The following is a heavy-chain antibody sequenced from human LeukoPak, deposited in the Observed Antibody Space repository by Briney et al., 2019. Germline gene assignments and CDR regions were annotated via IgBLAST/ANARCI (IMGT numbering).Heavy chain of an antibody. Sequence: GGSLRLSCAASGFTFSSYGMHWVRQAPGKGLVWVSRINTDGSSTSYADSVKGRFTISRDNAKNSLYLQMNSLRAEDTAVYYCARARDGYNTYWGQGTLVTVSS. D-gene: IGHD5-24*01. CDR1: GFTFSSYG. CDR3: ARARDGYNTY. CDR2: INTDGSST. V-gene: IGHV3-74*01. J-gene: IGHJ4*02.